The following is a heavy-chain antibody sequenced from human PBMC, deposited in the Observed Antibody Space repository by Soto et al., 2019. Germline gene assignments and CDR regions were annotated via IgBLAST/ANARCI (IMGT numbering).Heavy chain of an antibody. Sequence: PGGSLRLSCAVSGFTFANHWMHWVRQAPGKGLEWVSRMNSDGSTTDYADSMKGRFTVSRDNAKNTLYLQMNSLRAEDTAVYYCATAEVDYWGPGTLVTVSS. CDR3: ATAEVDY. V-gene: IGHV3-74*01. CDR1: GFTFANHW. CDR2: MNSDGSTT. J-gene: IGHJ4*02.